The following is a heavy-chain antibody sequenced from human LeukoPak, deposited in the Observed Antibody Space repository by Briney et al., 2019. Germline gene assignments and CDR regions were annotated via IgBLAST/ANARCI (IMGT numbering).Heavy chain of an antibody. CDR2: IYTSGST. Sequence: SETLSLTCTVSGASISSYHWSWIRQPAGKGLEWIGCIYTSGSTNYKPSLKSRVSMSVDTSKNQFSLKLSSVTAADTALYYCARESGSQNYWGQGTLVTVSS. CDR3: ARESGSQNY. V-gene: IGHV4-4*07. D-gene: IGHD1-26*01. J-gene: IGHJ4*02. CDR1: GASISSYH.